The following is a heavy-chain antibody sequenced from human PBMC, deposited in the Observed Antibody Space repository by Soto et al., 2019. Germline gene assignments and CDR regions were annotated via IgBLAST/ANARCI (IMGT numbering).Heavy chain of an antibody. CDR2: IFPGDSDT. CDR3: AKIVGRTRQFES. D-gene: IGHD1-26*01. Sequence: GESLKISCHTSGYIFTDYWIGWVRQRSGKGLEWMGIIFPGDSDTRYSPAFEGQVAISADKSLSTAYLQWGSLEASDTAIYYCAKIVGRTRQFESWGQGTLVTVYS. V-gene: IGHV5-51*01. J-gene: IGHJ4*02. CDR1: GYIFTDYW.